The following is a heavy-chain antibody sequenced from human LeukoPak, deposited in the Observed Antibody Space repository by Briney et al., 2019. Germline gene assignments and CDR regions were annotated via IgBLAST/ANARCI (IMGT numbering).Heavy chain of an antibody. CDR3: ARERDAIIDF. Sequence: SVKVCCKASGGTFSDYAFNWVRQAPGQGLEWMGNIIPKFDTTNYAQNFQDKVTITADESTATAYLESNSLRSEDTAIFYCARERDAIIDFWGQGTLITVSS. CDR1: GGTFSDYA. CDR2: IIPKFDTT. D-gene: IGHD5-24*01. V-gene: IGHV1-69*13. J-gene: IGHJ4*02.